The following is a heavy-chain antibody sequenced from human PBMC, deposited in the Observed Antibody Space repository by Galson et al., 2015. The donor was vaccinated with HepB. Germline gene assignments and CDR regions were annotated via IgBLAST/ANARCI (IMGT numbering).Heavy chain of an antibody. CDR2: INPSGGST. D-gene: IGHD2-2*01. CDR3: ARGWDIVVVPAAMAADAFDI. J-gene: IGHJ3*02. Sequence: SVKVSCKASGYTFTSYYMHWVRQAPGQGLEWMGIINPSGGSTSYAQKFQGRVTMTRDTSTSTVYMELSSLRSEDTAVYYCARGWDIVVVPAAMAADAFDIWGQGTMVTVSS. V-gene: IGHV1-46*01. CDR1: GYTFTSYY.